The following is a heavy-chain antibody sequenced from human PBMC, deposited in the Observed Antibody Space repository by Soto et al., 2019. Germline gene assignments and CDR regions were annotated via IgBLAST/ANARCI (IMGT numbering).Heavy chain of an antibody. Sequence: ASVKVSCKASGYTFTSYAMHWVRQAPGQRLEWMGWINAGNGNTKYSQKFQGRVTVTRDTSASTAYMELSSLRSEDTAVYYCASSYSNYALIDYYYYGMDVWGQGTTVTVSS. CDR1: GYTFTSYA. V-gene: IGHV1-3*01. J-gene: IGHJ6*02. CDR2: INAGNGNT. CDR3: ASSYSNYALIDYYYYGMDV. D-gene: IGHD4-4*01.